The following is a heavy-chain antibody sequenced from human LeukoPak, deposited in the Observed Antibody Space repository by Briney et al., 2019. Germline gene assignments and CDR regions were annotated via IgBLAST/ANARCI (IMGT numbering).Heavy chain of an antibody. D-gene: IGHD3-16*01. CDR2: MRSDGTSK. CDR3: AKDPPIKGGFDP. J-gene: IGHJ5*02. Sequence: GGSLRLSCVASGFSLTTYGMLWVRQAPGKGLQWVAFMRSDGTSKYYGDSVEGRFTISRDNSKSTLYLLMNSLSAEDTGIYYCAKDPPIKGGFDPWGQGTTVTVSS. CDR1: GFSLTTYG. V-gene: IGHV3-30*02.